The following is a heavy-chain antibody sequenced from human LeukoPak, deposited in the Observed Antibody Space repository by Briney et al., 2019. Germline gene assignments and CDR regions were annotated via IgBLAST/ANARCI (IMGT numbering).Heavy chain of an antibody. D-gene: IGHD2-2*01. V-gene: IGHV3-23*01. J-gene: IGHJ6*04. Sequence: PGGSLRLSCAASGFTFSSYAMSCVRDAPGKGRECGSAICGSGGSTYYTDSAKGRFTISRDNSKNTLYLQMNSLRAEDTAVYYCAKGWDIVVVPAAGDGMDVWGKGTTVTVSS. CDR2: ICGSGGST. CDR1: GFTFSSYA. CDR3: AKGWDIVVVPAAGDGMDV.